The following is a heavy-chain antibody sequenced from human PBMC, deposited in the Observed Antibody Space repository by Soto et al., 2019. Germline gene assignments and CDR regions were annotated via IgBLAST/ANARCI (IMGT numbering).Heavy chain of an antibody. Sequence: SETLSLTCTVSGGSMSSHYWTWLRQPPGKGLEWIGYISYSGSSCYNPSLRSRVTISADTSRNQFSLRLTPVIAADTAVYFCARADPDASVGFWGQGTLVTVSS. CDR1: GGSMSSHY. CDR3: ARADPDASVGF. D-gene: IGHD3-16*01. V-gene: IGHV4-59*11. J-gene: IGHJ4*02. CDR2: ISYSGSS.